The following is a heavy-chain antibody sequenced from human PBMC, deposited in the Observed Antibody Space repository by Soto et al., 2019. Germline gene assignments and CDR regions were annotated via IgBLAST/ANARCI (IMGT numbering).Heavy chain of an antibody. J-gene: IGHJ6*02. Sequence: VQLLESGGGVVQPGRSLRLSCVASGFTLTNNGMHWVRQAPGQGLEWVAVISSDGSSYYYGDSVRGRFTISRDTSKNTLFLEMNSLTTADTAVYYCAKDRGLAESGTWSHYYYGMDVWGQGTSVTVS. D-gene: IGHD1-26*01. CDR1: GFTLTNNG. CDR3: AKDRGLAESGTWSHYYYGMDV. V-gene: IGHV3-30*18. CDR2: ISSDGSSY.